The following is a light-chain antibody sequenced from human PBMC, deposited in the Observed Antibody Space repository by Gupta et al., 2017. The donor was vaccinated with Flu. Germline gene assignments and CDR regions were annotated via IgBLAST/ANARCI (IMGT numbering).Light chain of an antibody. J-gene: IGLJ3*02. Sequence: FMLTQPHSVSESPGETVTTSSTRSSGSIASNYVQWYQQRPGSAPTTVIYEDNLRHSGVPDRFSGSIDSSSNSASLTISGLKTEDEADYYCQSYDSSNRHWVFGGGTKLTVL. CDR2: EDN. CDR1: SGSIASNY. CDR3: QSYDSSNRHWV. V-gene: IGLV6-57*03.